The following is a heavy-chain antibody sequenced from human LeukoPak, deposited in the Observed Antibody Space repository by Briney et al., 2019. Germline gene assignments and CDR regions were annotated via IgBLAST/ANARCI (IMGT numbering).Heavy chain of an antibody. CDR1: GGTFSSYA. CDR3: ARDRGYSITFDY. D-gene: IGHD5-18*01. J-gene: IGHJ4*02. CDR2: IIPIFGTA. Sequence: ASVKVSCKASGGTFSSYAISWVQQAPGQGLEWMGRIIPIFGTANYAQKFQGRVTITADKSTSTAYMELSSLRSEDTAVYYCARDRGYSITFDYWGQGTLVTVSS. V-gene: IGHV1-69*06.